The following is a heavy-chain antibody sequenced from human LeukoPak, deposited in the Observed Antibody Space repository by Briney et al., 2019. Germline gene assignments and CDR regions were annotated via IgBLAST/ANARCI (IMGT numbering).Heavy chain of an antibody. CDR1: GDSVSSNSVT. Sequence: SQTLSLTCAISGDSVSSNSVTWNWIRQSPSRGLEWPGRTYYRSTWYNDYAVSVRGRITVNPDTPKNQFSLHLNSVTPEDTAVYYCARRLTQYDCFDPWGQGILVTVSS. CDR2: TYYRSTWYN. V-gene: IGHV6-1*01. J-gene: IGHJ5*02. CDR3: ARRLTQYDCFDP. D-gene: IGHD2-2*01.